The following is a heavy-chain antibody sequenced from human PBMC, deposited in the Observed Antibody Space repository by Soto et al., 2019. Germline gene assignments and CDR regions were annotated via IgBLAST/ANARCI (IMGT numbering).Heavy chain of an antibody. J-gene: IGHJ4*02. CDR2: ISYDGSNK. V-gene: IGHV3-30-3*01. Sequence: PGGSLRLSCAASGFTFSAYAMHWVRQAPGKGLEWVAVISYDGSNKDYADSVKGRFTISRDNSKNSLYLQLNSLRPEDAAVYYCARATPRHGTNWGLHFEFWGQGTLVTVSS. CDR3: ARATPRHGTNWGLHFEF. CDR1: GFTFSAYA. D-gene: IGHD7-27*01.